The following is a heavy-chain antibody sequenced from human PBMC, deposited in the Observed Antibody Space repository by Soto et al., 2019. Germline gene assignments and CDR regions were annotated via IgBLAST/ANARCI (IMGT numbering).Heavy chain of an antibody. CDR1: GFTFSSYA. V-gene: IGHV3-30-3*01. CDR3: ARDVEKGLQPDESGMDV. Sequence: QVQLVESGGGVVQPGRSLRLSCAASGFTFSSYAMHWVRQAPGKGLEWVAVISYDGSNKYYADSVKGRFTISRDNSKNTLYLQMNSLRAEDMAVYYCARDVEKGLQPDESGMDVWGQGTTVTVSS. D-gene: IGHD1-1*01. CDR2: ISYDGSNK. J-gene: IGHJ6*02.